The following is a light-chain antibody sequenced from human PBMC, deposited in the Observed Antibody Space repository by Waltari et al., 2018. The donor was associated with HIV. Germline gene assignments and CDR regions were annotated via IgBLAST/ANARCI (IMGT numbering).Light chain of an antibody. J-gene: IGLJ1*01. Sequence: QSALTQPASVSGSPGQSITISCTGTSSDVGSYNLVSWYQQHPGKAPKLMIYEVSKRPSGVSNRFSGSKSGNTASLTISGLQAEDEADYYCCSYAAGSSTYVFGTGTKVTVL. CDR1: SSDVGSYNL. CDR2: EVS. V-gene: IGLV2-23*02. CDR3: CSYAAGSSTYV.